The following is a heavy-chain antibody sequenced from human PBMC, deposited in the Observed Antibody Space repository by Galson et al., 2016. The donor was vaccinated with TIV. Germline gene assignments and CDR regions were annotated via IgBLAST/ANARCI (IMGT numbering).Heavy chain of an antibody. CDR1: GFIFSNAW. D-gene: IGHD3-10*01. CDR3: ATAGFDY. Sequence: SLRLSCAASGFIFSNAWMSWVRQAPGKGLEWVGRIKSETDGGTTDYAAPVKGRFTISRDDSENTLYLQTNSLKTEDTAMYYCATAGFDYWGQGTLVTASS. CDR2: IKSETDGGTT. V-gene: IGHV3-15*01. J-gene: IGHJ4*02.